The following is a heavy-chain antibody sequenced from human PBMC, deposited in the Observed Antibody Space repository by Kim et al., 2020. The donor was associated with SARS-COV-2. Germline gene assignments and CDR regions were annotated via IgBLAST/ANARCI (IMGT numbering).Heavy chain of an antibody. CDR2: IYYSGST. CDR3: ARHLFPKRFGELLYWARRYGMDV. V-gene: IGHV4-39*01. J-gene: IGHJ6*02. Sequence: SETLSLTCTVSGGSISSSSYYWGWIRQPPGKGLEWIGSIYYSGSTYYNPSLKSRVTISVDTSKNQFSLKLSSVTAADTAVYYCARHLFPKRFGELLYWARRYGMDVWGQGTTVTVSS. CDR1: GGSISSSSYY. D-gene: IGHD3-10*01.